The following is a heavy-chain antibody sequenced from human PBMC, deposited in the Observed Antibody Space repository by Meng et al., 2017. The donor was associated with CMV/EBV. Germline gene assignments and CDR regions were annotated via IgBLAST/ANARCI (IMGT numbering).Heavy chain of an antibody. CDR1: GFTFSSYW. D-gene: IGHD6-6*01. V-gene: IGHV3-7*01. CDR2: IKQDGSEK. J-gene: IGHJ4*02. CDR3: ARVKEQLVRGGVDY. Sequence: GESLKISCAASGFTFSSYWMSWVRQAPGKGLEWVANIKQDGSEKYYVDSVKGRFTISRDNAKNSLYLQMNSLRAEDTAVYYCARVKEQLVRGGVDYWGQGTLVTVSS.